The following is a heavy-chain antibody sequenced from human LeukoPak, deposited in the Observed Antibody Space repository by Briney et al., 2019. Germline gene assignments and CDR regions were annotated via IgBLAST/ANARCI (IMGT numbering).Heavy chain of an antibody. CDR2: INSDGSRT. CDR1: GFTFSSYW. Sequence: GGSLRLSCAASGFTFSSYWMYWVRQAPGKGLEWVARINSDGSRTRYADSVKGRFTISRDNAKNTLYLQMNSLRAEDTAVYYCASDGSGWSNFAYCGQGTLLTVSS. D-gene: IGHD6-19*01. J-gene: IGHJ4*02. V-gene: IGHV3-74*01. CDR3: ASDGSGWSNFAY.